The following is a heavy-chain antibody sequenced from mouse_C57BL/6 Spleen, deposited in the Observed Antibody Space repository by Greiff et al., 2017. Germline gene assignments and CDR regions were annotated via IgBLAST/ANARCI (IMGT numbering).Heavy chain of an antibody. CDR2: ISSGGSYT. CDR1: GFTFSSYG. Sequence: EVMLVESGGDLVKPGGSLKLSCAASGFTFSSYGMSWVRQTPDKRLEWVATISSGGSYTYYPDSVKGRFTISRDNAKNTLYLQMSSLKSEDTAMYYCASLTGTRAYWGQGTLVTVSA. V-gene: IGHV5-6*02. CDR3: ASLTGTRAY. J-gene: IGHJ3*01. D-gene: IGHD4-1*01.